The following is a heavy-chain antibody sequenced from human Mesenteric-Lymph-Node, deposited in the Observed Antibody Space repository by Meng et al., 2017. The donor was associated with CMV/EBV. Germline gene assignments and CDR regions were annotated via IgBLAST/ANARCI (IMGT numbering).Heavy chain of an antibody. Sequence: ESLKISCAASGFTVSSNSMSWVRQPPGKGLEWSGEINHSGSTNYNPSLKSRVTISVDTSKNQFSLKLSAVTAADTAVYYCASGGSAAAATFDYWGQGTLVTVSS. CDR3: ASGGSAAAATFDY. V-gene: IGHV4-34*01. CDR1: GFTVSSNS. J-gene: IGHJ4*02. CDR2: INHSGST. D-gene: IGHD6-13*01.